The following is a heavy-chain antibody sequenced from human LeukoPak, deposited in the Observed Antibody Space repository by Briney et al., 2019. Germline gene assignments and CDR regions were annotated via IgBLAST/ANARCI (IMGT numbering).Heavy chain of an antibody. Sequence: GSLRLSCAASGFTFSNYWMHWVRQAPGKGLVWVSRIYTDGSSTNYADSVKGRFTISRDNAKNTLYLQMNSLRGEDTAVYYCAKDYCRGGNCPFPFFDSWGQGTLVTVFS. CDR2: IYTDGSST. CDR1: GFTFSNYW. V-gene: IGHV3-74*01. J-gene: IGHJ4*02. CDR3: AKDYCRGGNCPFPFFDS. D-gene: IGHD2-15*01.